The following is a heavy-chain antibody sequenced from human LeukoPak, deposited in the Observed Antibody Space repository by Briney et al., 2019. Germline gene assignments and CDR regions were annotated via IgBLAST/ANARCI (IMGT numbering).Heavy chain of an antibody. CDR3: ARGYSYGSDYYYGMDV. CDR2: ISGYNGNT. D-gene: IGHD5-18*01. Sequence: ASVKVSCKASGYTFTSYAISWVRQAPGQGLEWMGWISGYNGNTKYAQKVQGRVTMTTDTSTSTAYMELRSLRTDDTAVYYCARGYSYGSDYYYGMDVWGQGTTVTVSS. J-gene: IGHJ6*02. V-gene: IGHV1-18*01. CDR1: GYTFTSYA.